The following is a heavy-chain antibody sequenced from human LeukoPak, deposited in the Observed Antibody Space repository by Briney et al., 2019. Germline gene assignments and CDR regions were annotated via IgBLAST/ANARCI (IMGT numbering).Heavy chain of an antibody. CDR1: GGSISSGDYY. J-gene: IGHJ5*02. CDR3: ARPYYYDSRIDP. D-gene: IGHD3-22*01. CDR2: MYYSGST. V-gene: IGHV4-30-4*01. Sequence: SETLSLTCTVSGGSISSGDYYWSWIRQPPGKGLEWIAYMYYSGSTYYNPSLKSRVTMSADTTKNQLSLKLSSVTAADTAVYYCARPYYYDSRIDPWGQGILVTVSS.